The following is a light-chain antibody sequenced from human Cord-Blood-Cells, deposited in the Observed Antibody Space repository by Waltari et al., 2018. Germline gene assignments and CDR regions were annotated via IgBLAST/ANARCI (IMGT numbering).Light chain of an antibody. CDR1: QSVSSN. J-gene: IGKJ1*01. V-gene: IGKV3-15*01. CDR3: QQYNNWPTWT. Sequence: EIVMTQSQATLSVSPGERATLSCRASQSVSSNLAWYPQKPGQAPRLLIYGASTRATGIPARFSGSGSGTEFTLTISSLQSEDFAVYYCQQYNNWPTWTFGQGTKVEIK. CDR2: GAS.